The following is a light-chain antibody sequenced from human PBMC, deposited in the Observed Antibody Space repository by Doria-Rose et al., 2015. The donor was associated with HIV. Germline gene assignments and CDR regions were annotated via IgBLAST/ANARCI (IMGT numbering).Light chain of an antibody. Sequence: TQSSETLSVSPGESATLSCRASQSVSTDLAWYQHKPGQAPRLLIWGASTRATGIPARFSGSRSGTEFTLTISSLQSEDFAIYFCHQYNNWPTFGQGTRLDIK. J-gene: IGKJ5*01. CDR1: QSVSTD. CDR3: HQYNNWPT. CDR2: GAS. V-gene: IGKV3-15*01.